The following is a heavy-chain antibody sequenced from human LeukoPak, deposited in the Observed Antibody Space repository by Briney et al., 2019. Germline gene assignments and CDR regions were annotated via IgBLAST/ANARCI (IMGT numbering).Heavy chain of an antibody. CDR1: GGSISSGGYS. Sequence: PSETLSLTCTVSGGSISSGGYSWSWIRQPPGKGLEWIGYIYYSGSTYYNPSLKSRVTISVDTSKNQFSLKLSSVTAADTAVYYCASIAVAGGLDYWGQGTLVTVSS. V-gene: IGHV4-30-4*07. D-gene: IGHD6-19*01. CDR3: ASIAVAGGLDY. CDR2: IYYSGST. J-gene: IGHJ4*02.